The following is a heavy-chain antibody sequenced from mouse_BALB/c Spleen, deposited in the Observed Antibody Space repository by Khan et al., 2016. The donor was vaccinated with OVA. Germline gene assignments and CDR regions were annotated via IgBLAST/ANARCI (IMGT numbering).Heavy chain of an antibody. CDR3: ARSTYKYAFAY. CDR1: GDSITSGF. V-gene: IGHV3-8*02. CDR2: MIYSGYT. J-gene: IGHJ3*01. Sequence: EVQLQESGPSLVQPSQTLSLTCSVTGDSITSGFWSWVRKFPGNKLEYMGYMIYSGYTYYNPSLKGRVSITRHTYKNQYYLQLNPVITEDTATYYCARSTYKYAFAYWGQGSLVTVSA. D-gene: IGHD1-3*01.